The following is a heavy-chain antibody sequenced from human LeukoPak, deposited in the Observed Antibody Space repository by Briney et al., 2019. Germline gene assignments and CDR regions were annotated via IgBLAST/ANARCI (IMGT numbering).Heavy chain of an antibody. D-gene: IGHD3-9*01. J-gene: IGHJ6*02. CDR2: TRNKANSYTT. V-gene: IGHV3-72*01. Sequence: GGSLRLSCAASGFTFSDHYMDWVRQAPGKGLEWVGRTRNKANSYTTEYAASVNGRFTISRDDSKNSLYLQMNSLKTEDTAVYYCARGNGYFDSLNYYYYGMDVWGQGTTVTVSS. CDR3: ARGNGYFDSLNYYYYGMDV. CDR1: GFTFSDHY.